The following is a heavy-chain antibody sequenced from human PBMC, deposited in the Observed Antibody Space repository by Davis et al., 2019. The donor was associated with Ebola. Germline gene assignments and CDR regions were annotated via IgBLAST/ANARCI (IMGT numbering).Heavy chain of an antibody. J-gene: IGHJ4*02. CDR2: IKQDGSDK. CDR3: AREAPFCGGDCLDY. D-gene: IGHD2-21*01. CDR1: GFIFSDYW. V-gene: IGHV3-7*01. Sequence: GESLKISCAASGFIFSDYWMSWVRQAPGKGLEWVANIKQDGSDKYYVDSVKGRFTISRDNAKNSLFLQMNSLTAEDTALYYCAREAPFCGGDCLDYWGQGTLVTVSS.